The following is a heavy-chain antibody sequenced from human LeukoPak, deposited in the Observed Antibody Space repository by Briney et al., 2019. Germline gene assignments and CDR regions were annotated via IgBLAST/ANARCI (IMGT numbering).Heavy chain of an antibody. Sequence: GGSLRLSCAASGFTFSSYWMSWVRRAPGKGLEWVANIKQDGSEKYYVDSVKGRFTISRDNAKNSLYLQMNSLRDEDTAVYYCARDGEYSSSSAAFDIWGQGTMVTVSS. D-gene: IGHD6-6*01. CDR1: GFTFSSYW. CDR2: IKQDGSEK. V-gene: IGHV3-7*01. CDR3: ARDGEYSSSSAAFDI. J-gene: IGHJ3*02.